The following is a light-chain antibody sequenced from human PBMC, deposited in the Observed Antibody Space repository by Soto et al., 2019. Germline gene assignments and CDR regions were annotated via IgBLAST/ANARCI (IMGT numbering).Light chain of an antibody. CDR3: QQYGSSGT. V-gene: IGKV3-20*01. CDR2: GAS. CDR1: QSVSGY. Sequence: EIVLTQSPATLSLSPGETATLSCRASQSVSGYIGWYQQKPGQAPRLLIYGASNRATGIQARFSRSGSGTDFTLTISRLEPEDFAVYYCQQYGSSGTFGQGTKGDI. J-gene: IGKJ1*01.